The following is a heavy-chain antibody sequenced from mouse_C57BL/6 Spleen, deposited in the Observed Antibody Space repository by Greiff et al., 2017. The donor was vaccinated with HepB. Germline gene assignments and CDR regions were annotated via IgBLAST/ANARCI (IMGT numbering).Heavy chain of an antibody. CDR2: ISSGGSYT. V-gene: IGHV5-6*01. D-gene: IGHD4-1*01. CDR3: ARENTGTGYFDY. CDR1: GFTFSSYG. Sequence: EVQLVESGGDLVKPGGSLKLSCAASGFTFSSYGMSWVRQTPDKRLEWVATISSGGSYTYYPDSVKGRCTISRDNAKNTLYLQMSSLKSEDTAMYYCARENTGTGYFDYWGQGTTLTVSS. J-gene: IGHJ2*01.